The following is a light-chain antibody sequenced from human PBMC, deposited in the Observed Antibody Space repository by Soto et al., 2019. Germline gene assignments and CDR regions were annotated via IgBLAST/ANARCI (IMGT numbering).Light chain of an antibody. CDR3: QQYGSSPYT. CDR2: TAS. J-gene: IGKJ2*01. V-gene: IGKV3-20*01. CDR1: QSVSSSY. Sequence: EIVLTQSPGTLSLSPGERATLSCWASQSVSSSYLAWYQQKPGQAPRLLISTASSRATGIPDRFSGSGSGRDFTLTINRLEPEDSAVYYCQQYGSSPYTFGQGTKLEIK.